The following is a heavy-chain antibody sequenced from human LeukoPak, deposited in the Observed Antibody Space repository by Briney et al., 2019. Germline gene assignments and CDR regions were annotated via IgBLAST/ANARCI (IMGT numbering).Heavy chain of an antibody. CDR3: TKDVQVGPTRGFFDF. CDR1: GFTFSSYA. V-gene: IGHV3-30-3*02. D-gene: IGHD1-26*01. CDR2: ISYDGSNK. Sequence: PGRSLRLSCAASGFTFSSYAMHWVRQAPGKGLEWVAVISYDGSNKYYADSVEGRFTISRDNSKNTLYLQMNSLRAEDTAIYFCTKDVQVGPTRGFFDFWGQGTLVTVSS. J-gene: IGHJ4*03.